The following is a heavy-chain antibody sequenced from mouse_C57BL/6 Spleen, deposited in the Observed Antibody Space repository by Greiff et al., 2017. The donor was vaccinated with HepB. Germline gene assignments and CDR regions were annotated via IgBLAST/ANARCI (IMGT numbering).Heavy chain of an antibody. CDR1: GFTFSDYG. D-gene: IGHD1-1*01. CDR2: ISSGSSTI. V-gene: IGHV5-17*01. CDR3: ARDYGSSLYYYAMDY. Sequence: EVMLVESGGGLVKPGGSLKLSCAASGFTFSDYGMHLVRQAPEKGLEWVAYISSGSSTIYYADTVKGRFTISRDNAKNTLFLQMTSLRSEDTAMYYCARDYGSSLYYYAMDYWGQGTSVTVSS. J-gene: IGHJ4*01.